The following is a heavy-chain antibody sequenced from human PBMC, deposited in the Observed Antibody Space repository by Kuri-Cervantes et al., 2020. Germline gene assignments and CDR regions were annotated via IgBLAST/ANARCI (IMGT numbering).Heavy chain of an antibody. D-gene: IGHD3-16*01. CDR1: GYSISSGYY. Sequence: SETLSLTCAVSGYSISSGYYWGWIRQPPGTGLEWIGSIYHSGSTYYNPSLKSRLTISVDTSKNQFSLKLSSVTAADTAVYYCARGGVCFRSDYYYYMDVWGKGATVTVSS. J-gene: IGHJ6*03. CDR2: IYHSGST. CDR3: ARGGVCFRSDYYYYMDV. V-gene: IGHV4-38-2*01.